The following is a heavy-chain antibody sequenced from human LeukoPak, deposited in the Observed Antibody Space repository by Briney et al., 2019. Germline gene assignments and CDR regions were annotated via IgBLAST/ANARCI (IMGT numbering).Heavy chain of an antibody. CDR2: IYYSGST. CDR3: ARDPNPREGAFDI. Sequence: SETLSLTCTVSGGSISSSSYYWGWIRQPPGKGLEWIGSIYYSGSTYYNPSLKSRVTISVDTSKSQFSLKLSSVTAADTAVYYCARDPNPREGAFDIWGQGTMVTVSS. CDR1: GGSISSSSYY. J-gene: IGHJ3*02. D-gene: IGHD1-26*01. V-gene: IGHV4-39*02.